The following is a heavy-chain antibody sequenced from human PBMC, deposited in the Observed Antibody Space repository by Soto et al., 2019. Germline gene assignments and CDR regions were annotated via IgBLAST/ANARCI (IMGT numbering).Heavy chain of an antibody. Sequence: AIYAGSLSGYYWSASRQPPGKGLAWIGEINHSGSANYNQSLKSRVTISVDTSKNQFSLKMSSVTAADTSGYYCARVHGHQPPALYYDNGTDVAGEGT. J-gene: IGHJ6*01. V-gene: IGHV4-34*01. CDR3: ARVHGHQPPALYYDNGTDV. D-gene: IGHD4-17*01. CDR2: INHSGSA. CDR1: AGSLSGYY.